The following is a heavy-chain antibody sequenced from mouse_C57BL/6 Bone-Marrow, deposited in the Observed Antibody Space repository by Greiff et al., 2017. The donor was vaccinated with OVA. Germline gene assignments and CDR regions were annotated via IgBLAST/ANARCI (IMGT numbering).Heavy chain of an antibody. CDR1: GYTFTDYY. CDR3: AREGYWAMDY. J-gene: IGHJ4*01. Sequence: VQLQQSGPELVKPGASVKISCKASGYTFTDYYMNWVKQSHGKSLEWIGDINPNNGGTSYNQKFKGKATLTVDKSSSTAYMELRSLTSEDSAVYYCAREGYWAMDYWGQGTSVTVSS. CDR2: INPNNGGT. D-gene: IGHD3-1*01. V-gene: IGHV1-26*01.